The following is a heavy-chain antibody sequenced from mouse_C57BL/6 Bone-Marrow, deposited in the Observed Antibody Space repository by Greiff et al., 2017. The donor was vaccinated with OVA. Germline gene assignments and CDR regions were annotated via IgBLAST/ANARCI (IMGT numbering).Heavy chain of an antibody. V-gene: IGHV14-4*01. CDR2: IDPENGDT. CDR1: GFNIKDDY. Sequence: EVQLHQSGAELVRPGASVKLSCTASGFNIKDDYMHWVKQRPDQGLEWIGWIDPENGDTEYASKFQGKATITADTSSNTAYLQLSSLTSEDTAVYYCTFYFFDYWGQGTTLTVTS. J-gene: IGHJ2*01. CDR3: TFYFFDY.